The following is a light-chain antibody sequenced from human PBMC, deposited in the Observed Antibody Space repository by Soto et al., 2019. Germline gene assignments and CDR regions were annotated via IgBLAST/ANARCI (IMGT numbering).Light chain of an antibody. CDR3: QQRSKWPIT. V-gene: IGKV3-11*01. CDR2: DAS. Sequence: ESVLPQSPTTLTLSTGERAPLSCMSSLSISTYLAWYQQKPGQAPRLFIYDASNRATGIPARFSGSGSGTDFTLTISSLEPEDFAVYYCQQRSKWPITLGQGRLLEVK. J-gene: IGKJ5*01. CDR1: LSISTY.